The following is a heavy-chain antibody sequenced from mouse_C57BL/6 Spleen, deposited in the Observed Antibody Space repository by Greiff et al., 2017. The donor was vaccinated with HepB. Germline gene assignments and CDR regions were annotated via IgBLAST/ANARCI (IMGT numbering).Heavy chain of an antibody. J-gene: IGHJ1*03. CDR1: GFTFSSYG. Sequence: VQLVESGGDLVKPGGSLKLSCAASGFTFSSYGMSWVRQTPDKRLEWVATISSGGSYTYYPDSVKGRFPISRDNAKNTLYLQMSSLKSEDTAMYYCARSYHYYGSTYWYFDVWGTGTTVTVSS. D-gene: IGHD1-1*01. CDR3: ARSYHYYGSTYWYFDV. V-gene: IGHV5-6*01. CDR2: ISSGGSYT.